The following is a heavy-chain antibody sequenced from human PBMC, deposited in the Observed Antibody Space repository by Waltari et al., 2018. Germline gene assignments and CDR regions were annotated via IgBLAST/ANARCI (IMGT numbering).Heavy chain of an antibody. CDR3: ARDRRYSSIMEDY. J-gene: IGHJ4*02. D-gene: IGHD6-13*01. V-gene: IGHV3-7*01. CDR1: GFTFSSYW. CDR2: IKQDGSEK. Sequence: VQLVQSGAEVKKPGGSLRLSCAASGFTFSSYWMSWVRQAPGKGLEWVANIKQDGSEKYYVDSVKGRFTISRDNAKNSLYLQMNSLRAEDTAVYYCARDRRYSSIMEDYWGQGTLVTVSS.